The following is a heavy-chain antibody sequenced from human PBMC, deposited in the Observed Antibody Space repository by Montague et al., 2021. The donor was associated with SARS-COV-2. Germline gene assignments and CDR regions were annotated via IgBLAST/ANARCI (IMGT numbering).Heavy chain of an antibody. CDR2: IWYDGSKS. CDR3: ARDSSSGSDWYYYYGMDV. Sequence: SLRLSCAASGFTFSSYGMHWVRQAPGKGLEWVAIIWYDGSKSYYADSVKGRFTISRDNSKNTLYLQMNTLRAEDTAVYYCARDSSSGSDWYYYYGMDVWGQGTTVTVSS. V-gene: IGHV3-33*01. J-gene: IGHJ6*02. D-gene: IGHD6-13*01. CDR1: GFTFSSYG.